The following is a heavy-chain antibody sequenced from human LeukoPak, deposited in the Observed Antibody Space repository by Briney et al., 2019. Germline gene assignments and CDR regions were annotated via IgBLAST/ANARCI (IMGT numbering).Heavy chain of an antibody. CDR2: INPNSGGT. CDR3: ARPRIAAAGIKYSYYYGMDV. J-gene: IGHJ6*02. D-gene: IGHD6-13*01. Sequence: VASVKVSCKASGYTFTGYYMHWVRQAPGQGLEWMGWINPNSGGTNYAQKFQGRVTMTRDTSISTAYMELSRLRSGDTAVYYCARPRIAAAGIKYSYYYGMDVWGQGTTVTVSS. V-gene: IGHV1-2*02. CDR1: GYTFTGYY.